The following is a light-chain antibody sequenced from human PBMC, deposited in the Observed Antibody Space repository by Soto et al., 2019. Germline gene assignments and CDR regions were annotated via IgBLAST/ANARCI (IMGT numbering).Light chain of an antibody. CDR2: DAS. J-gene: IGKJ4*01. CDR1: QSVSSY. V-gene: IGKV3-11*01. Sequence: EIVLTQSPATLSLSPEERATLSCRASQSVSSYLAWYQQKPGQAPRLLIYDASNRATGIPARFSGSGSGTDFTLTISSLEPEDFAVYYCQQRSNWLTFG. CDR3: QQRSNWLT.